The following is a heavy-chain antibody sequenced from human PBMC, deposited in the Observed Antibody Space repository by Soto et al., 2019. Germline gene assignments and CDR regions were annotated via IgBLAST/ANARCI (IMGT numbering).Heavy chain of an antibody. CDR3: ARGTNYYGSGSYYNFDY. Sequence: PGGSLRLSCAASGFTFSSYDMHWVRQATGKGLEWVSATGTAGDTYYPGSVKGRFTISRENAKNSLYLQMNSLRAGDTAVYYSARGTNYYGSGSYYNFDYWGQGTLVTVSS. V-gene: IGHV3-13*01. CDR1: GFTFSSYD. CDR2: TGTAGDT. D-gene: IGHD3-10*01. J-gene: IGHJ4*02.